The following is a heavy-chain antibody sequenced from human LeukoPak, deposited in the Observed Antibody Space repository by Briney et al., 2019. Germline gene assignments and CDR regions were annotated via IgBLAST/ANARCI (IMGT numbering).Heavy chain of an antibody. Sequence: SQTLSLTCTVSGGSISSGSYYWSWIRQPAGEGLEWIGRIYTSGSTNYNPSLKSRVTTSVVTSENQFSLRLSSVTAADTAVYYCARDGYYDSSGYYPFDYWGQGTLVTVSS. D-gene: IGHD3-22*01. CDR3: ARDGYYDSSGYYPFDY. CDR2: IYTSGST. CDR1: GGSISSGSYY. J-gene: IGHJ4*01. V-gene: IGHV4-61*02.